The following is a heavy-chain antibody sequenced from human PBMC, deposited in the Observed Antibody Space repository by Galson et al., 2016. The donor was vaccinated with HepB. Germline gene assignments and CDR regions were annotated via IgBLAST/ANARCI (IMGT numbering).Heavy chain of an antibody. V-gene: IGHV4-61*02. D-gene: IGHD3-10*01. J-gene: IGHJ4*02. CDR2: VYTSGST. CDR3: AETRLVEGVIVSFR. Sequence: TLSLTCTVSGGSINRGSYFWSWIRQPAGKRLEWIGRVYTSGSTNYNPSLKSRVTMSVDRSKNQFPLKLNSVTAADTAVYYCAETRLVEGVIVSFRWGRGTLVTVSS. CDR1: GGSINRGSYF.